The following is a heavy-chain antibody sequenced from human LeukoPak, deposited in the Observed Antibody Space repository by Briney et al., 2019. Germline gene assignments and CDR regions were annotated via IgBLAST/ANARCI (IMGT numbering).Heavy chain of an antibody. D-gene: IGHD2-2*01. J-gene: IGHJ4*02. CDR1: GFIFSHHW. Sequence: AGGSLRLSCATSGFIFSHHWMSWVRQAPGKGLEWVANINLDGNRKYYVDSVKGRFTISRDNAQNSLYLQMNSLRVEDTAVYYCARSPAANTPFDYYLDSWGQGTLVAVSS. V-gene: IGHV3-7*01. CDR2: INLDGNRK. CDR3: ARSPAANTPFDYYLDS.